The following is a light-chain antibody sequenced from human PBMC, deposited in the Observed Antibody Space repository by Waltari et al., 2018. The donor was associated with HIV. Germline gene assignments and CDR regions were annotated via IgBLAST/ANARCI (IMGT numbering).Light chain of an antibody. V-gene: IGKV1-5*03. CDR3: QQYTTTWT. CDR2: VAS. Sequence: IQMTQSPSTLSAFVGDRVTITCRASQCISKWLAWYQQKPGQAPKVLIYVASRVKSEVPSRFSGSGSGTEFSLTISSLQPEDFATYYCQQYTTTWTFGQGTKVQIK. J-gene: IGKJ1*01. CDR1: QCISKW.